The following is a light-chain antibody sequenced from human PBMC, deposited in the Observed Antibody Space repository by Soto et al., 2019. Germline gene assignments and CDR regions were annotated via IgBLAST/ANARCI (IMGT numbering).Light chain of an antibody. Sequence: EIVMTQSPATLSVSPGERATLSCRASQSVSSNLAWYQQKPGQAPRLLSYGASTRATGIPARFSGSGSGTEFPLTISSLQSEDFAVYYCQQYNNWPQTFGQGPKVEIK. V-gene: IGKV3-15*01. CDR3: QQYNNWPQT. CDR1: QSVSSN. CDR2: GAS. J-gene: IGKJ1*01.